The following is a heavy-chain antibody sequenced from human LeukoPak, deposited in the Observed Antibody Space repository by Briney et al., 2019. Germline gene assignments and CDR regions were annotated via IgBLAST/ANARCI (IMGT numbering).Heavy chain of an antibody. CDR3: ARDPPRYYGSGSYPRRGYFDY. CDR1: GGSFSGYY. J-gene: IGHJ4*02. D-gene: IGHD3-10*01. Sequence: SETLSLTCAVYGGSFSGYYWSWIRQPPGKGLEWIGEINHSGSANYNPSLKSRVTISVDTSKNQFSLKLSSVTAADTAVYYCARDPPRYYGSGSYPRRGYFDYWGQGTLVTVSS. CDR2: INHSGSA. V-gene: IGHV4-34*01.